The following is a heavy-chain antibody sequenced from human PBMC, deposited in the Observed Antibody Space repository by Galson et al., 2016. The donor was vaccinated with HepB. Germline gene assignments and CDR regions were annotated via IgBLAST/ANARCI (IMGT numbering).Heavy chain of an antibody. CDR3: TRDGALPGGWVWIDP. CDR2: ISSSSATI. V-gene: IGHV3-48*04. Sequence: SLRLSCAASGFNFRGYWMNWVRQAPGKGLEWVASISSSSATIYYVDSVKGRFAVSRDNAKNSVYLQMNSLRVEDTAVYYCTRDGALPGGWVWIDPWGQGTLVIVSS. CDR1: GFNFRGYW. D-gene: IGHD6-19*01. J-gene: IGHJ5*02.